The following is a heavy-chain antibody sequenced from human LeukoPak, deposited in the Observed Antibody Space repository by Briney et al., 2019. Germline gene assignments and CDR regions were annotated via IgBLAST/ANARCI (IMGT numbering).Heavy chain of an antibody. CDR1: GFTFSNYE. V-gene: IGHV3-48*03. Sequence: GGSLRLSCAASGFTFSNYEVNWVRQAPGKGLEWVSYISAIDSTTYYADSVKGRFTISRDNAKNSLYLQMNSPRVEDTAVYHCARGLASSNWPHWFDPWGQGTLVSVSS. CDR3: ARGLASSNWPHWFDP. J-gene: IGHJ5*02. CDR2: ISAIDSTT. D-gene: IGHD6-13*01.